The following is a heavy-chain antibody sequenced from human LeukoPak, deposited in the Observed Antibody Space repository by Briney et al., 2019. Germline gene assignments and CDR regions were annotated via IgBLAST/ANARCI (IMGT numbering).Heavy chain of an antibody. CDR3: AAGGGNY. D-gene: IGHD1-26*01. J-gene: IGHJ4*02. CDR2: ISWNSGSI. V-gene: IGHV3-9*01. CDR1: GFMFSSYA. Sequence: GGSLRLSCAASGFMFSSYAMTWVRQAPGKGLEWVSGISWNSGSIGYADSVKGRFTISRDNAKNSLYLQMNSLRAEDTALYYCAAGGGNYWGQGTLVTVSS.